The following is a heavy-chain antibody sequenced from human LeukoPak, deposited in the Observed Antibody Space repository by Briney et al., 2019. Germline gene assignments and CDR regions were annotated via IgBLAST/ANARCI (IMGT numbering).Heavy chain of an antibody. J-gene: IGHJ3*02. CDR3: AKDKGGYCSSTSCSDAFDI. D-gene: IGHD2-2*01. V-gene: IGHV3-23*01. CDR1: GFTFSSYA. CDR2: ISGSGGST. Sequence: GGSLRLSCAASGFTFSSYAMSWVRQAPGKGLEWVSAISGSGGSTYYADSVKGRFTISRDNSKNTLYLQMNSLRAEDTAVYYCAKDKGGYCSSTSCSDAFDIWGQGTMVTVSS.